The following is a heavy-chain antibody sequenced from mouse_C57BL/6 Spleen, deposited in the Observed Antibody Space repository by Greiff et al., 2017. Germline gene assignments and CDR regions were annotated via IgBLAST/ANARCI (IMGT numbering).Heavy chain of an antibody. V-gene: IGHV1-22*01. CDR3: ARYYGSRRYFDY. Sequence: VQLQQSGPELVKPGASVKMSCKASGYTFTDYNMHWVKQSHGKSLEWIGYINPNNGGTSYNQKFKGKATLTVNKSSSTAYMELRSLTSEDSAVYYCARYYGSRRYFDYWGQGTTLTVSS. CDR1: GYTFTDYN. J-gene: IGHJ2*01. D-gene: IGHD1-1*01. CDR2: INPNNGGT.